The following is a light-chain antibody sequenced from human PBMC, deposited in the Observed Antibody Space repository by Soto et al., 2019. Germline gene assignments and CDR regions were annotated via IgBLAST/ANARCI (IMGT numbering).Light chain of an antibody. Sequence: QSVLTQPPSVSGAPGQRVTISCTGSSSNIGAGYDVHWYQQLPGTAPKLLMQNNNERPSGVPDRFSGSKSGTSASLAISGLQSEDEGDYYCATWDDSLDGPVFGGGTQLTVL. CDR1: SSNIGAGYD. V-gene: IGLV1-40*01. CDR2: NNN. J-gene: IGLJ2*01. CDR3: ATWDDSLDGPV.